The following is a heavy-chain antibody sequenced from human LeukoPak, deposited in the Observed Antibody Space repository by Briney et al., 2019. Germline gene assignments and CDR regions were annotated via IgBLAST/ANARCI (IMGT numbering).Heavy chain of an antibody. V-gene: IGHV4-59*01. Sequence: GSLRLSCAASGFTFSSYSMNWIRQPPGKGLEWIGSIYNSGSTTYNPSLKSRVTISGDTSKNQFSLKLSSVTAADTAVYYCTRDRELGFWGQGTLVTVSS. J-gene: IGHJ4*02. CDR1: GFTFSSYS. D-gene: IGHD1-26*01. CDR3: TRDRELGF. CDR2: IYNSGST.